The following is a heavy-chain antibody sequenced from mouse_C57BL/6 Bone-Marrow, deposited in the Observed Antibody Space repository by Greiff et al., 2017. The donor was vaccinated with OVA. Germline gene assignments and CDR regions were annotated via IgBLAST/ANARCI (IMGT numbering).Heavy chain of an antibody. Sequence: EVQRVESGGGLVKPGGSVKLSCEASGFTFSSYAMSWVRQTPGQGLEWVASISDGGSYTYYPDNVKGRFTITRDNAKNNLYLQMSHLKSEDTARYYCARSSYGYCDVWGTGTTVTVSA. CDR2: ISDGGSYT. CDR3: ARSSYGYCDV. V-gene: IGHV5-4*01. CDR1: GFTFSSYA. J-gene: IGHJ1*03.